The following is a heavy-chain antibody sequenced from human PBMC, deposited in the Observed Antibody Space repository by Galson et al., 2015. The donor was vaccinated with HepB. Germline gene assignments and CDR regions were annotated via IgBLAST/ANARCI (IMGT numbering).Heavy chain of an antibody. CDR1: GGPISSGDYY. V-gene: IGHV4-30-4*01. D-gene: IGHD3-9*01. CDR3: ARASGILRYFDWLSLGGAFDI. J-gene: IGHJ3*02. Sequence: QVQLQESGPGLVKPSQTLSLTCTVPGGPISSGDYYWSWIRQPPGKGLEWIGYIYYSGSTYYNPSLKSRVTISVDTSKNQFSLKLSSVTAADTAVYYCARASGILRYFDWLSLGGAFDIWGQGTMVTVSS. CDR2: IYYSGST.